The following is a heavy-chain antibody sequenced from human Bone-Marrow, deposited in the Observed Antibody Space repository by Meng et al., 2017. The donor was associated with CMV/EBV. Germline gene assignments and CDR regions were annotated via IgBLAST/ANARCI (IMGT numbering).Heavy chain of an antibody. V-gene: IGHV1-18*01. Sequence: ASVKVSCKASGYTFTNYGIMWVRQAPGQGLEWMGWMSAYNVNTNYAQRVQGRVTMTTDTSTTTAYMELRSLRSDDTAVYYCARAPPPLNSNFGVVIRSYYYYYGMDVWGQGTTVTVSS. J-gene: IGHJ6*02. CDR2: MSAYNVNT. CDR3: ARAPPPLNSNFGVVIRSYYYYYGMDV. CDR1: GYTFTNYG. D-gene: IGHD3-3*01.